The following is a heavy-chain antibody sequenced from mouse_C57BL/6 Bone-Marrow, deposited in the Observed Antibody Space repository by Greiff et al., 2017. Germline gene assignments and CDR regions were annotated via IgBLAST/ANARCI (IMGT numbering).Heavy chain of an antibody. Sequence: VQLQQSGAELVRPGTSVKVSCKASGYAFTNYLIEWVKQRPGQGLEWIGVINPGSGGTNYNERFKGKATLTADKSSSTAYMQLSSLTSEDSAVYFCARYYYGSYFDYWGQGTTLTGSS. CDR2: INPGSGGT. D-gene: IGHD1-1*01. CDR1: GYAFTNYL. CDR3: ARYYYGSYFDY. V-gene: IGHV1-54*01. J-gene: IGHJ2*01.